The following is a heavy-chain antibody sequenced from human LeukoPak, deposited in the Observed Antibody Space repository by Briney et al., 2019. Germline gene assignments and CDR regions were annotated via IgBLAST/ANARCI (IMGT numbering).Heavy chain of an antibody. Sequence: GGSLRLSCAASGFTFSSYSMNWVRQAPGKGLEWVSYISSSSTIYYADSVKGRFTISRDNAKNSLYLQMNSLRAEDTAVYYCAREVSKQLGLRDAFDIWGQGTMVTVSS. D-gene: IGHD6-13*01. V-gene: IGHV3-48*04. CDR2: ISSSSTI. CDR3: AREVSKQLGLRDAFDI. J-gene: IGHJ3*02. CDR1: GFTFSSYS.